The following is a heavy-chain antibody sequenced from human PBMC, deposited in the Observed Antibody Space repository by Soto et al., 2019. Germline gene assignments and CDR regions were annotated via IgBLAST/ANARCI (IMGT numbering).Heavy chain of an antibody. J-gene: IGHJ6*02. CDR2: ISSSGSTI. D-gene: IGHD6-13*01. CDR1: GFTFSSYE. CDR3: AREPYSSSWYAWYYGMDV. V-gene: IGHV3-48*03. Sequence: GGSLRLSCAASGFTFSSYEMNWVRQAPGKGLEWVSYISSSGSTIYYADSVKGRFTISRDNAKNSLYPQMNSLRAEDTAVYYCAREPYSSSWYAWYYGMDVWGQGTTVTVSS.